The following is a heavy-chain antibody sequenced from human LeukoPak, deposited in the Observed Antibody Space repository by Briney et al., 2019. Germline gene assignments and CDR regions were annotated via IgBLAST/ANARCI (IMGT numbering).Heavy chain of an antibody. Sequence: SETLSLTCPVPGGSIINSSYYWGWIRQPPGKGREWIGSISYTGSTDYNPSLKSRVTISVDTSKNQFSLRLTSVTAADTALYYCARHVRGYSGYDPSPFDYWGQGTLVTVSS. CDR2: ISYTGST. D-gene: IGHD5-12*01. CDR1: GGSIINSSYY. CDR3: ARHVRGYSGYDPSPFDY. J-gene: IGHJ4*02. V-gene: IGHV4-39*01.